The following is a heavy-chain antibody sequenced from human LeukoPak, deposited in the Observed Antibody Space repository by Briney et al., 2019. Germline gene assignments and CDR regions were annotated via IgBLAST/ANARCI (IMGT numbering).Heavy chain of an antibody. CDR2: IRYDGSNK. V-gene: IGHV3-30*02. CDR1: GFTFSSYS. Sequence: GGSLRLSCAASGFTFSSYSMNWVRQAPGKGLEWVAFIRYDGSNKYYADSVRGRFTISRDNSKNTLYLQMNSLRAEDTAVYYCAKDISGGYYYYYMDVWGKGTTVTVSS. CDR3: AKDISGGYYYYYMDV. D-gene: IGHD1-26*01. J-gene: IGHJ6*03.